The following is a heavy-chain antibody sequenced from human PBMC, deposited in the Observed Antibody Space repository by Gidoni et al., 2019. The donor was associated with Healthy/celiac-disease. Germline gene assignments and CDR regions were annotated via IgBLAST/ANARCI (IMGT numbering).Heavy chain of an antibody. CDR3: AKDGRVGATNYFDY. J-gene: IGHJ4*02. CDR1: GFTFSSYA. D-gene: IGHD1-26*01. Sequence: EVQLLESGGGLVQPGGSVRLHCAAYGFTFSSYAMSWVRQAPGTGLAWVSAISGSGGSTYYADSVKGRFTISRDNSKNTLYLQMNSLRSEDTAVYYCAKDGRVGATNYFDYWGQGTLVTVSS. CDR2: ISGSGGST. V-gene: IGHV3-23*01.